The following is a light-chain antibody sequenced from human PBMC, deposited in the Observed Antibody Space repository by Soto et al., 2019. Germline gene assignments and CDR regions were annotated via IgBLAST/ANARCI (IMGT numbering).Light chain of an antibody. CDR1: SSDVGAYNY. Sequence: QSVLTQPATVSGSPGQSITISCTGPSSDVGAYNYVSWYQLHPGKVPKLIISEVRNRPSGVSSRFSGSKSANTASLTISGLQAEDEADYYCSSYTRRSTLVFGTGTKVTVL. J-gene: IGLJ1*01. V-gene: IGLV2-14*01. CDR3: SSYTRRSTLV. CDR2: EVR.